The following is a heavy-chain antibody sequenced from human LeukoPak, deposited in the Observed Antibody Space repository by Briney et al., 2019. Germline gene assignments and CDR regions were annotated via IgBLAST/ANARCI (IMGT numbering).Heavy chain of an antibody. CDR1: GFTFSSYG. Sequence: GRSLRLSCAASGFTFSSYGMHWVRQAPGKGLEWVAVIWYDGSNKYYADSVKGRFTISRDNSKNTLYLQMNSLRAEDTAVYYCASLITQFADYWDQGTLVTVSS. V-gene: IGHV3-33*01. D-gene: IGHD3-16*01. CDR2: IWYDGSNK. J-gene: IGHJ4*02. CDR3: ASLITQFADY.